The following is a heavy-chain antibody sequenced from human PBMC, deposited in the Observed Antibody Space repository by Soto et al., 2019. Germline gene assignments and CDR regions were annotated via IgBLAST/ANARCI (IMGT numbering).Heavy chain of an antibody. CDR2: IYPGDSDT. J-gene: IGHJ6*03. Sequence: PGESLKISCQGSGYRFTSYLIGLVRPLPGKGLEWMGIIYPGDSDTRYSPSFQGQVTISADKSISTAYLQWSSLKASDTAMYYCARHDYGDYGLGYYYYMDVWGKGTTVTVSS. CDR3: ARHDYGDYGLGYYYYMDV. CDR1: GYRFTSYL. V-gene: IGHV5-51*01. D-gene: IGHD4-17*01.